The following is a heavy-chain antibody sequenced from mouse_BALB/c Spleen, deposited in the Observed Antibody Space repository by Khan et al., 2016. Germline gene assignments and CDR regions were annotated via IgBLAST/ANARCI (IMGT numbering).Heavy chain of an antibody. CDR3: ARIKKIVATYFDY. D-gene: IGHD1-1*01. Sequence: QVQLQQPGAELVKAGASVKLSCKASGYTFTSYWMHWVKQRLGQGHEWFAETNPTNGRTYYNEKFKSKPTLTVDKSSSTAYMLLSGPTFEDSAVYYCARIKKIVATYFDYWGQGTTLTVSS. CDR1: GYTFTSYW. J-gene: IGHJ2*01. V-gene: IGHV1S81*02. CDR2: TNPTNGRT.